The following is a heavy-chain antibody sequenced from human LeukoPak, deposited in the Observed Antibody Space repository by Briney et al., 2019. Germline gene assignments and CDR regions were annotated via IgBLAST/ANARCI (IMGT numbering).Heavy chain of an antibody. Sequence: PGGSLRLSCAASGFTFSSYSMNWGPQAPGEGLEGVSSISSSSSYIYYADSVKGRFTISRYNDKNSLYLQMNSLRAEDTAVYYCAREERFLEWLLSAFDIWGQGTMVTVSS. V-gene: IGHV3-21*01. D-gene: IGHD3-3*01. CDR3: AREERFLEWLLSAFDI. CDR1: GFTFSSYS. J-gene: IGHJ3*02. CDR2: ISSSSSYI.